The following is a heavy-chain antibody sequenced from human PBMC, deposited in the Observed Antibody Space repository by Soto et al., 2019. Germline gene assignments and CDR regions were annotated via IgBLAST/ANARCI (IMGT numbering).Heavy chain of an antibody. D-gene: IGHD4-17*01. CDR1: GGSFSGYY. CDR2: INHSGST. V-gene: IGHV4-34*01. CDR3: AKRFGDYVGWFDP. J-gene: IGHJ5*02. Sequence: SETLSLTCAVYGGSFSGYYLSWIRQPPGKGLEWIGEINHSGSTNYNPSLKSRVTISVDTSRNQFSLKLNSLTAADTAMYFCAKRFGDYVGWFDPWGQGALVTVSS.